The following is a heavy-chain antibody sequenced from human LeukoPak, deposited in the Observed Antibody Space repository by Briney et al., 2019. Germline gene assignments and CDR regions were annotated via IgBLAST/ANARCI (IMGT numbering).Heavy chain of an antibody. D-gene: IGHD5-24*01. CDR1: GFTFGIYG. CDR3: AKDDNLLQFGD. Sequence: GGTLRLSCAASGFTFGIYGMNWVRQAPGKGLEWVSGISPSGDTTYYADSVRGRFTISRDNFKNSVYLQVNSLRDEDTAVYCGAKDDNLLQFGDWGQGTLVTVSS. V-gene: IGHV3-23*01. CDR2: ISPSGDTT. J-gene: IGHJ4*02.